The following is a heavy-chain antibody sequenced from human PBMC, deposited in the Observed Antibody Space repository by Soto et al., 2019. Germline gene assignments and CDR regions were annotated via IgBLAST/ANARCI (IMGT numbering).Heavy chain of an antibody. Sequence: PGGSLRLSCAASGFTFSSYWMSWVRQAPGKGLEWVANIKQDGSEKYYVDSVKGRFTISRDNAKNSLYLQMNSLRVEDTAVYYCARAGPASIVVVPAAIGSNDYWGQGTLVTVSS. CDR1: GFTFSSYW. V-gene: IGHV3-7*05. CDR2: IKQDGSEK. J-gene: IGHJ4*02. D-gene: IGHD2-2*02. CDR3: ARAGPASIVVVPAAIGSNDY.